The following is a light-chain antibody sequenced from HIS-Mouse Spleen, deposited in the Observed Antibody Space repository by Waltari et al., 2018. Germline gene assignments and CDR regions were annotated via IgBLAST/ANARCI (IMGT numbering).Light chain of an antibody. V-gene: IGLV1-47*01. J-gene: IGLJ3*02. CDR3: AAWDDSLSGPV. CDR1: SSNIGRNY. Sequence: QSVLTQPPSASGTPGQRVTISCSGSSSNIGRNYGFWYQQLPGTAPKLLIYRNKQRPSGVPDRFSGSKSGTSASLAISGLRSEDEADYYCAAWDDSLSGPVFGGGTKLTVL. CDR2: RNK.